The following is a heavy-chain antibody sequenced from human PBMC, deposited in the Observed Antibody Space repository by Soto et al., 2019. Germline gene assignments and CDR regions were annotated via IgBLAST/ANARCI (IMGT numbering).Heavy chain of an antibody. V-gene: IGHV4-4*02. CDR1: GGSISSSNW. Sequence: PSETLSLTCAVSGGSISSSNWWSWVRQPPGKGLEWIGEIYHSGSTNYNPSLKSRGTISVDKSKNQFSLKLSSVTAADTAVYYSARDYYGSGSYYTKYNWFDPWGQGTLVTVSS. CDR2: IYHSGST. J-gene: IGHJ5*02. D-gene: IGHD3-10*01. CDR3: ARDYYGSGSYYTKYNWFDP.